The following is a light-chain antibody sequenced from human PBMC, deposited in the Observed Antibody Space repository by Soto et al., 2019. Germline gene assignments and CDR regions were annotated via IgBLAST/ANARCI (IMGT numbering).Light chain of an antibody. CDR1: SSDIGGYNF. CDR3: SSYAGSNNL. J-gene: IGLJ2*01. V-gene: IGLV2-8*01. Sequence: QPVLTQPPSASGSPGQSVTISCTGTSSDIGGYNFVSWYQQHPGKAPKVMIHEVSKRPSGVPDRFSGSKSGNTASLTVSGLQAEDEADYYCSSYAGSNNLFGGGTKLTVL. CDR2: EVS.